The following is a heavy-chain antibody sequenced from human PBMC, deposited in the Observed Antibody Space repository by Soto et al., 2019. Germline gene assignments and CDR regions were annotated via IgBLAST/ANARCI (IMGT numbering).Heavy chain of an antibody. Sequence: SETLSLTCPLSGGSLSSSSYYLGWIRQPPGKGLEWIGSIYYSGSTYYNPSLKSRVTISVDTSKNQFSLKLSSVTAADTAVYYCARHVAPSFDYWGQGTPVTVSS. CDR3: ARHVAPSFDY. V-gene: IGHV4-39*01. CDR1: GGSLSSSSYY. J-gene: IGHJ4*02. D-gene: IGHD2-21*01. CDR2: IYYSGST.